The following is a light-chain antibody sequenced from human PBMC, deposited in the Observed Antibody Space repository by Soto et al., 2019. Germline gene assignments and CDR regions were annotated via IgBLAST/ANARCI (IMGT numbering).Light chain of an antibody. J-gene: IGKJ2*01. CDR3: QQYKNWPPEYT. Sequence: EIVITQSPATLSVSPGERATLSCRASQSVSSNLAWYQQKPGQAPRLLIYGASTRATGIPARFSGSGSGTEFTLTITSLQSEDFVVYYCQQYKNWPPEYTFGQGTKLEI. V-gene: IGKV3-15*01. CDR1: QSVSSN. CDR2: GAS.